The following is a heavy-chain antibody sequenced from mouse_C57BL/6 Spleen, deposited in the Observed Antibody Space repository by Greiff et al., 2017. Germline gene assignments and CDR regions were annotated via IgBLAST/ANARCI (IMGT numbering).Heavy chain of an antibody. J-gene: IGHJ3*01. Sequence: VQLKQSGAELVRPGASVKLSCTASGFNIKDDYMHWVKQRPEQGLEWIGWIDPENGDTEYASKFQGKATITADTSSNTAYLQLSSLTSEDTAVYYCTRWLLRLAWFAYWGQGTLVTVSA. CDR1: GFNIKDDY. V-gene: IGHV14-4*01. D-gene: IGHD2-3*01. CDR2: IDPENGDT. CDR3: TRWLLRLAWFAY.